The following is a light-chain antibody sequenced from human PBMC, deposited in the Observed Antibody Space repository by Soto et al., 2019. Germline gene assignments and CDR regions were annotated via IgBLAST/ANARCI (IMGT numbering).Light chain of an antibody. Sequence: IQLTQSPSSLSASVGDRVTISCRASQGIANFLAWYQQKPGKAPKLLIYGASTIQSGVPSRFSGSGSGTDFTLTISSLEPEDFATYYCQQLNSFPIPFGPGTKVDIK. CDR2: GAS. V-gene: IGKV1-9*01. CDR3: QQLNSFPIP. CDR1: QGIANF. J-gene: IGKJ3*01.